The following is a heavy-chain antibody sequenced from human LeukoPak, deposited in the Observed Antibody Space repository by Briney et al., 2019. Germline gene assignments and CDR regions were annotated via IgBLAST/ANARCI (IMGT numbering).Heavy chain of an antibody. CDR2: MYYRGST. J-gene: IGHJ6*02. V-gene: IGHV4-59*08. D-gene: IGHD3-10*01. Sequence: SETLSLTCTVSGGSISSYYRSWIRQPPGKGLEWIGYMYYRGSTNYNPSLKSRVTISVDTSKNQFSLKLSSVTAADTAVYYCARVRGVPLYYYGMDVWGQGTTVTVSS. CDR3: ARVRGVPLYYYGMDV. CDR1: GGSISSYY.